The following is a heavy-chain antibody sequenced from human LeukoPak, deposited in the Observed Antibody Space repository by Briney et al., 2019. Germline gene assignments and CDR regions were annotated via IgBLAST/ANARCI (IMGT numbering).Heavy chain of an antibody. Sequence: ASVKVSCKTSGYTFTSRAMNWVRQAPGQGLEWMGWINTNTRNPTYAQGFSGRFVFSLDTSVSTVYLQISSLKAEDTAVYYCARGGYPYLSTWYSDYWGQGTLATVSS. CDR1: GYTFTSRA. D-gene: IGHD2-15*01. CDR2: INTNTRNP. V-gene: IGHV7-4-1*02. J-gene: IGHJ4*02. CDR3: ARGGYPYLSTWYSDY.